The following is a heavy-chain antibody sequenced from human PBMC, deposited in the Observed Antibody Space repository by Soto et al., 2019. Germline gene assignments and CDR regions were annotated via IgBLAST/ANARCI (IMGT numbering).Heavy chain of an antibody. CDR3: ASLNFDILTGYYAFDL. V-gene: IGHV4-59*08. J-gene: IGHJ3*01. CDR1: GGSISGYY. D-gene: IGHD3-9*01. Sequence: ETLSLTCTVSGGSISGYYWSWIRQSPEKGLEYIGYISYSGSTNYNPSLKSRVTTSLDTSKNQFSLKLSSVAAADTAIYYCASLNFDILTGYYAFDLWGQGTMVTVSS. CDR2: ISYSGST.